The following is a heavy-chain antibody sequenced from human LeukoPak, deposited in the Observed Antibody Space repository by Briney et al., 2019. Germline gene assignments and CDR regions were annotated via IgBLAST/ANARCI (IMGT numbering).Heavy chain of an antibody. CDR2: IKSKTDGGTT. V-gene: IGHV3-15*01. CDR1: GFTFSNAW. Sequence: PGGSLRLSCAASGFTFSNAWMSWVRQAPGKGLEWVGRIKSKTDGGTTDYAAPVKGRFTISRDDSKNTLYLQMNSLKTEDTAVYYCTTDLSGYDSRGMIYYYYYYMDVWGKGTMVTVSS. CDR3: TTDLSGYDSRGMIYYYYYYMDV. D-gene: IGHD5-12*01. J-gene: IGHJ6*03.